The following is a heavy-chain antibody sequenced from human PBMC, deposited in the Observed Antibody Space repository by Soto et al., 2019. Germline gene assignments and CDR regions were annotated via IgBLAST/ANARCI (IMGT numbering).Heavy chain of an antibody. J-gene: IGHJ5*02. CDR2: IYYSGST. V-gene: IGHV4-28*03. D-gene: IGHD6-13*01. CDR1: GYSISSSNW. CDR3: AREGQGNTNWFDP. Sequence: SETLSLTCAVSGYSISSSNWWSWIRQHPGKGLEWIGYIYYSGSTYYNPSLKSRVTISVDTSKNQFSLKLSSVTAADTAVYYCAREGQGNTNWFDPWGQGTLVTVSS.